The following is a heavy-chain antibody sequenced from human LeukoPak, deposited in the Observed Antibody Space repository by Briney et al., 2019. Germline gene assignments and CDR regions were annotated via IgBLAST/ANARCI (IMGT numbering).Heavy chain of an antibody. D-gene: IGHD4-17*01. CDR3: AKQAFGDYLYYFDH. CDR1: GFTFSSYG. J-gene: IGHJ4*02. Sequence: GGSLRLSCAASGFTFSSYGMHWVRQAPGMGLEWVAFIRYDGSNKYCADSVKGRFTISRDNSKNTLYLQMSGLRVEDTAVYYCAKQAFGDYLYYFDHWGQGTLVTVSS. V-gene: IGHV3-30*02. CDR2: IRYDGSNK.